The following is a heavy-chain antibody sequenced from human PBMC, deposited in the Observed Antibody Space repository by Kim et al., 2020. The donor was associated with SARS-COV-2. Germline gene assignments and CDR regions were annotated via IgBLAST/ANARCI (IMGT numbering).Heavy chain of an antibody. V-gene: IGHV3-9*01. D-gene: IGHD3-10*01. CDR2: ISWNSGSI. CDR1: GFTFDDYA. Sequence: GGSLRLSCAASGFTFDDYAMHWVRQAPGKGLEWVSGISWNSGSIGYADSVKGRFTISRDNAKNSLYLQMNSLRAEDTALYYCAKDITYYGSGRLGGAFDIWGQGTMVTVSS. CDR3: AKDITYYGSGRLGGAFDI. J-gene: IGHJ3*02.